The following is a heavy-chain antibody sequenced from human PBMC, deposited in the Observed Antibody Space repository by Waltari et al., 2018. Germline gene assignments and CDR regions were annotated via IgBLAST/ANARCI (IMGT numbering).Heavy chain of an antibody. Sequence: QLQLQESGPGLVKPSETLSLTCTVPGGSISSSSYYWGWIRQPPGKGLEWIGSIYYSGSTYYNPSLKSRVTISVDTSKNQFSLKLSSVTAADTAVYYCARQGAAGYDAFDIWGQGTMVTVSS. CDR3: ARQGAAGYDAFDI. V-gene: IGHV4-39*01. CDR1: GGSISSSSYY. J-gene: IGHJ3*02. D-gene: IGHD6-13*01. CDR2: IYYSGST.